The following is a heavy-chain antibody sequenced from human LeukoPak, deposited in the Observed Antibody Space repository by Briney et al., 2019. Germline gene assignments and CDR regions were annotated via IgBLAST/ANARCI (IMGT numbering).Heavy chain of an antibody. CDR3: AMSTSIAARVFDY. Sequence: SETLSLTCTVSGGSISSSSYYWGWIRQPPGKGLEWIGYIYYSGSTNYNPSLKSRVTISVDTSKNQFSLKLSSVTAADTAVYYCAMSTSIAARVFDYWGQGTLVTVSS. J-gene: IGHJ4*02. CDR1: GGSISSSSYY. CDR2: IYYSGST. V-gene: IGHV4-61*05. D-gene: IGHD6-6*01.